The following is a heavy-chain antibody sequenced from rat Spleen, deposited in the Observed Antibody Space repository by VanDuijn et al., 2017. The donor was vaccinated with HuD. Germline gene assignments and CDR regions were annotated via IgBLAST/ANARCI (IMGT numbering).Heavy chain of an antibody. CDR2: ISSGAGNT. V-gene: IGHV5S13*01. CDR3: ARETGYNSYFDY. J-gene: IGHJ2*01. CDR1: GLSFSKYG. Sequence: EVQLVESGGGLVQPGRSLKLSCVASGLSFSKYGMAWVRQAPTKDLEWVASISSGAGNTYFRDSVKGRFPISRDDAKNTLYLQMDSLRSEDTATYYCARETGYNSYFDYWGQGVLVTVSS. D-gene: IGHD1-4*01.